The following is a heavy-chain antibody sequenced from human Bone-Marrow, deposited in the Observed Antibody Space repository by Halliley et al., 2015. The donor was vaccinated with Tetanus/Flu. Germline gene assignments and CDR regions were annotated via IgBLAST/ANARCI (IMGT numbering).Heavy chain of an antibody. CDR2: TYYSGGT. CDR3: AGPYGSGSLDYYYGMDV. Sequence: REPPGKGLEWIGCTYYSGGTKYNPSLKSRVTISVDTSKNQFSLKLSSVTAGDTAVYYCAGPYGSGSLDYYYGMDVWDQGP. D-gene: IGHD3-10*01. J-gene: IGHJ6*02. V-gene: IGHV4-61*07.